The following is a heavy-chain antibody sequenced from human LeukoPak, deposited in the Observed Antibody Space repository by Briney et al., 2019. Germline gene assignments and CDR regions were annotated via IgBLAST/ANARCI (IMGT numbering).Heavy chain of an antibody. Sequence: GGSLRLSCAASGFTFSSYGMHWVRQAPGKGLEWVAFIRYDGSNKYYADSVKGRFTISRDNSKNTLYLQMNSLRAEDTAVYYCASMDTTMAGFDYWGQGSLVTVSS. J-gene: IGHJ4*02. V-gene: IGHV3-30*02. CDR3: ASMDTTMAGFDY. D-gene: IGHD5-18*01. CDR2: IRYDGSNK. CDR1: GFTFSSYG.